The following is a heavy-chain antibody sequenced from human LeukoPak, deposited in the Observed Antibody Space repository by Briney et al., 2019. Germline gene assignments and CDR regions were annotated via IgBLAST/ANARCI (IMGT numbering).Heavy chain of an antibody. CDR1: GFTFSSYS. J-gene: IGHJ4*02. Sequence: GGSLRLSCAASGFTFSSYSMNWVRQAPGKGLEWVSSISSSSSYIYYADSVKGRFTISRDNSKNTLYLQMNSLRAEDTAVYYCAYTNLGFVLQDDYWGQGTLVTVSS. D-gene: IGHD3-16*02. CDR2: ISSSSSYI. V-gene: IGHV3-21*04. CDR3: AYTNLGFVLQDDY.